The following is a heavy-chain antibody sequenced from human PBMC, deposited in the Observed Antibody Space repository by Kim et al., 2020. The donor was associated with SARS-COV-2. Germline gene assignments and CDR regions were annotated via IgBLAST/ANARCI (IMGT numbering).Heavy chain of an antibody. CDR2: IYYSGST. J-gene: IGHJ4*01. CDR3: ARLHDYGDYVGDF. D-gene: IGHD4-17*01. CDR1: GGSISSYY. V-gene: IGHV4-59*01. Sequence: SETLSLTCTISGGSISSYYWSWIRQPPGRGLEWIGYIYYSGSTNYNPSLKSRVTISVDTSKNQFSLKLSSVTAADTAVYYCARLHDYGDYVGDFWGHGTL.